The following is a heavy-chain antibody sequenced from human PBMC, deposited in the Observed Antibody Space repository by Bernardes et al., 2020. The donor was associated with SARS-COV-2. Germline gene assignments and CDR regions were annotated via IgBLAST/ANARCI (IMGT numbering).Heavy chain of an antibody. Sequence: GGSLGLSCAASGFTFSSSWMHWVRQAPGKGLVWVSRINTDGSNADYADSVKGRFTISRDNAKNTLFLQMNSLRAEDTAVYYCASGSAYNYGKFDYWGQGTLVNVSS. J-gene: IGHJ4*02. CDR1: GFTFSSSW. CDR3: ASGSAYNYGKFDY. V-gene: IGHV3-74*01. D-gene: IGHD5-18*01. CDR2: INTDGSNA.